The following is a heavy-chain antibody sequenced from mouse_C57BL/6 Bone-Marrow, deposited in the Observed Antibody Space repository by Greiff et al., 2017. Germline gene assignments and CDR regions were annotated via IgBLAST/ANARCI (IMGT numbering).Heavy chain of an antibody. Sequence: QVQLQQSGPELVKPGASVKLSCKASGYTFTSYDINWVKQRPGQGLEWIGWIYPRDGSTKYTEKFKGKATLTVDTSSSTAYMELHSLTSEDSAVYFGARSEFDGRSGDWYFDVWGTGTTVTVSS. D-gene: IGHD1-1*01. CDR3: ARSEFDGRSGDWYFDV. V-gene: IGHV1-85*01. CDR2: IYPRDGST. CDR1: GYTFTSYD. J-gene: IGHJ1*03.